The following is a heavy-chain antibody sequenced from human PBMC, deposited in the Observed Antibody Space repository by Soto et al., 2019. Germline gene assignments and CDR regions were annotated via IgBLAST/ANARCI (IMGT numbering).Heavy chain of an antibody. CDR3: ARRTNYYYVMDV. J-gene: IGHJ6*02. CDR2: FFYNGNT. V-gene: IGHV4-59*01. Sequence: PSETLSLTCTVSGGSITDDYWIWIRQPPGKGLEWIGYFFYNGNTNYNPSLKSRVTISVDTSKNQFSLKLSSVTAADTAVYYCARRTNYYYVMDVWGQGTTVTVSS. CDR1: GGSITDDY.